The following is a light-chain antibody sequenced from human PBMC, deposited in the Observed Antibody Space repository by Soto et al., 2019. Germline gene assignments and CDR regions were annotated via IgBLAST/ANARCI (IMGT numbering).Light chain of an antibody. V-gene: IGKV3-11*01. CDR2: DAS. Sequence: EIVMTQTPDTLSVSPGEGATLSCRVSQSIRSNLAWYQQKPGQAPRLLIYDASRRASGVPARFSGSGSGTDFTLTISSLEPEDFALYYCQQRNTWPPITFGQGTRLAIK. J-gene: IGKJ5*01. CDR1: QSIRSN. CDR3: QQRNTWPPIT.